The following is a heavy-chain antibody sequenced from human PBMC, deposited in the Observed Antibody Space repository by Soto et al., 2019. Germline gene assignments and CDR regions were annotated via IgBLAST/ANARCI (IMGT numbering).Heavy chain of an antibody. Sequence: SETLSLTCAVSGGSIISVGYSWSLIRQPPGKGLEWIGYIYHSGSTYYNPSLKSRVTISVDRSKNQFSLKLSSVTAADTAVYYCARVPGPWGQGTLVTVSS. J-gene: IGHJ5*02. V-gene: IGHV4-30-2*01. CDR3: ARVPGP. CDR1: GGSIISVGYS. CDR2: IYHSGST.